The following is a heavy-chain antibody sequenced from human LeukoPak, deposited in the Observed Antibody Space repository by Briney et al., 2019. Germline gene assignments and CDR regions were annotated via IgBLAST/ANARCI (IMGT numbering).Heavy chain of an antibody. CDR1: GFTFSSYS. J-gene: IGHJ4*02. D-gene: IGHD2-2*01. V-gene: IGHV3-21*01. Sequence: GGSLRLSCAASGFTFSSYSMNWVRQAPGKGLEWVSSISSSSSYIYYADSVKGRFTISRDNAKNSLYLQMNSLRAEDTAVYYCARDLSYCSSTSCWGVFGYWGQGTLVTVSS. CDR3: ARDLSYCSSTSCWGVFGY. CDR2: ISSSSSYI.